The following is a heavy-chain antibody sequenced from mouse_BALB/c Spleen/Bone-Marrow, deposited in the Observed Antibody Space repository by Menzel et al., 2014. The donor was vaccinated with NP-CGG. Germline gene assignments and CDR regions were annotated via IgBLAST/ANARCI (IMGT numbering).Heavy chain of an antibody. CDR1: GYTFTSYW. V-gene: IGHV1-7*01. CDR2: INPNTGYT. D-gene: IGHD1-2*01. CDR3: ARAPLLRLRNYFDY. J-gene: IGHJ2*01. Sequence: QVQLQQSGAELAKPGASVKMSCKASGYTFTSYWMHWVKQRPGQGLEWIGYINPNTGYTEYNQKFKDKATLTADKSSSTAYMQLSSLTSEDSAVYYCARAPLLRLRNYFDYWGQGTTLTGSS.